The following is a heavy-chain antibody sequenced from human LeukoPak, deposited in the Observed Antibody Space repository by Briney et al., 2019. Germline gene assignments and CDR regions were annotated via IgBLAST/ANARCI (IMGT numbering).Heavy chain of an antibody. CDR1: GGSFSGYY. V-gene: IGHV4-34*01. Sequence: SETLSLTCAVYGGSFSGYYWSWIRQPPGKGLEWIGEINHSGSTNYNPSLKSRVTISVDTSKNQFSLKLSSVTAADTAVYYCARGLPRSSGWPLHRWWFDPWGQGTLVTVSS. D-gene: IGHD6-19*01. CDR3: ARGLPRSSGWPLHRWWFDP. J-gene: IGHJ5*02. CDR2: INHSGST.